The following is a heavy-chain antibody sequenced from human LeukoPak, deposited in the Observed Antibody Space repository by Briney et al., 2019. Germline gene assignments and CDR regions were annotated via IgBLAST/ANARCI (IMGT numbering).Heavy chain of an antibody. Sequence: GGSLRLSCAASGFTFSSYWMSWVRQAPGKGLEWVANIKQDGSEKYYVDSVKGQFTISRDNAKNSLYLQMNSLRAEDTAVYYCARDEQPDIVVVPAAIGYWGQGTLVTVSS. CDR1: GFTFSSYW. V-gene: IGHV3-7*01. J-gene: IGHJ4*02. CDR2: IKQDGSEK. D-gene: IGHD2-2*01. CDR3: ARDEQPDIVVVPAAIGY.